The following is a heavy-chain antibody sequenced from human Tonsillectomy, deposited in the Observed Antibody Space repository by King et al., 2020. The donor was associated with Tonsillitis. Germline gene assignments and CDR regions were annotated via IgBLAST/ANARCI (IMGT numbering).Heavy chain of an antibody. Sequence: VQLVESGGGLVQPGGSLRLSCAASGFTISNNWMSWVRQPPGKELEWVANIRQDGNSKYYVDSVKGRFTISRDNAKNSLFLQTNSLRVEDTAVYFCARIKLGAPPKAVFDVWGLGTLVTVSS. D-gene: IGHD1-26*01. CDR2: IRQDGNSK. V-gene: IGHV3-7*01. CDR1: GFTISNNW. CDR3: ARIKLGAPPKAVFDV. J-gene: IGHJ3*01.